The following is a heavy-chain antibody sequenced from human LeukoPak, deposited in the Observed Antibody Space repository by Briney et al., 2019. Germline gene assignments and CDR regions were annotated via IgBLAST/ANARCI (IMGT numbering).Heavy chain of an antibody. CDR2: INPNSGGT. CDR3: ARDGGLVGASNY. CDR1: GYTFTGYY. D-gene: IGHD1-26*01. Sequence: ASVKVPCKASGYTFTGYYMHWVRQAPGQGLEWMGWINPNSGGTNYAQKFQGRVTMTRDTSISTAYMELSRLRSDDTAVYYCARDGGLVGASNYWGQGTLVTVFS. V-gene: IGHV1-2*02. J-gene: IGHJ4*02.